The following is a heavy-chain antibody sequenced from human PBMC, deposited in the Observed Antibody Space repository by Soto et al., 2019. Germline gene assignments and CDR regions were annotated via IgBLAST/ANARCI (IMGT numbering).Heavy chain of an antibody. CDR2: IIPILGIA. CDR3: ASDGHCSGGSCYFT. D-gene: IGHD2-15*01. V-gene: IGHV1-69*02. Sequence: QVQLVQSGAEVKKPGSSVKVSCKASGGTFSSYTISWVRQAPGQGLEWMGRIIPILGIANYAQKFQGRVTITADKSTSTAYMELSSLRSEDTAVYYCASDGHCSGGSCYFTWGQGTLVTVSS. CDR1: GGTFSSYT. J-gene: IGHJ4*02.